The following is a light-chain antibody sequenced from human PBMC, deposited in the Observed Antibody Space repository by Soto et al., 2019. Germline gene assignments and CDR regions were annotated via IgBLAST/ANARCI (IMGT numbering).Light chain of an antibody. CDR1: SSNIGAGYD. V-gene: IGLV1-40*01. J-gene: IGLJ2*01. CDR3: QSYDSSLSVV. Sequence: QSALTQPPSVSGAPGKRVTISCTGSSSNIGAGYDVHWYQQLPGTAPKLLIYGNSNRPSGVPDRFSGSKSGTSASLAITGLQAEDEADYYCQSYDSSLSVVFGGGTKLTDL. CDR2: GNS.